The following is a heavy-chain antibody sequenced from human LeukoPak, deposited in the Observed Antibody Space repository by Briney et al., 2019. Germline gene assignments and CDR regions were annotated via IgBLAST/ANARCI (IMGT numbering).Heavy chain of an antibody. CDR2: IYSSGST. J-gene: IGHJ6*03. Sequence: PSETLSLTCTVSGGSISSYYWSWIRQPAGKGLEWIGRIYSSGSTTYNPSLKSRVTMSVDTSKNQFSLKLSSVTAADTAVYYCARLPYRSTYYYYYMDVWGKGTTVTISS. CDR3: ARLPYRSTYYYYYMDV. V-gene: IGHV4-4*07. CDR1: GGSISSYY. D-gene: IGHD1-1*01.